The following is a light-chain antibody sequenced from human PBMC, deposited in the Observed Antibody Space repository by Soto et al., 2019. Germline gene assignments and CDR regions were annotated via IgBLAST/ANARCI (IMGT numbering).Light chain of an antibody. CDR3: QQYGSSPFT. J-gene: IGKJ3*01. Sequence: EIVLTQSPGTRSLSPGERATLSCRASQSVSSSYLAWYQQKPGQAPRLLIYGASSRATGIPDRFSGSGSGTDFTLTISRLEPEYFAVYYCQQYGSSPFTFGPGTKVDIK. V-gene: IGKV3-20*01. CDR2: GAS. CDR1: QSVSSSY.